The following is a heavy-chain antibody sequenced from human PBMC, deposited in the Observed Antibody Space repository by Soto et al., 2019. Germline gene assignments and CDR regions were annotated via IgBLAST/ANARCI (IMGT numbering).Heavy chain of an antibody. Sequence: SETLSLTCTVSGGSISSYYWSWIRQPPGKGLEWIGYIYYSGSTNYNPSLKSRVTISVDTSKNQFSLKLSSVTAADTAVYYCARVGSNYAYYYYYYMDVWGKGTTVTVSS. V-gene: IGHV4-59*12. J-gene: IGHJ6*03. CDR3: ARVGSNYAYYYYYYMDV. CDR2: IYYSGST. D-gene: IGHD4-4*01. CDR1: GGSISSYY.